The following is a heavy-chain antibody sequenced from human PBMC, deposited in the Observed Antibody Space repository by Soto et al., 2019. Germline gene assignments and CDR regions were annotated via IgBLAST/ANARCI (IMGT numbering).Heavy chain of an antibody. J-gene: IGHJ4*02. CDR2: IDWDDDK. D-gene: IGHD4-17*01. CDR1: GGSISSGDYY. CDR3: ARGDHDYGDYKWDY. Sequence: TLSLTCTVSGGSISSGDYYWSWIRQPPGKALEWLALIDWDDDKYYSTSLKTRLTISKDTSKNQVVLTMTNMDPVDTATYYCARGDHDYGDYKWDYWGQGTLVTVSS. V-gene: IGHV2-70*18.